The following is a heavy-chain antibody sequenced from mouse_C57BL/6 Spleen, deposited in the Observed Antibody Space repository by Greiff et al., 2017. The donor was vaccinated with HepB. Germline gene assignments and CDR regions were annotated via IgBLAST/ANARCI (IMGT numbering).Heavy chain of an antibody. CDR2: IYPGSGNT. D-gene: IGHD2-4*01. CDR3: ARSHYDYDWFAY. V-gene: IGHV1-76*01. J-gene: IGHJ3*01. Sequence: QVQLQQSGAELVRPGASVKLSCKASGYTFTDYYINWVKQRPGQGLEWIARIYPGSGNTYYNEKFKGKATLTAEKSSSTAYMQLSSLTSEDSAVYFCARSHYDYDWFAYWGQGTLVTVSA. CDR1: GYTFTDYY.